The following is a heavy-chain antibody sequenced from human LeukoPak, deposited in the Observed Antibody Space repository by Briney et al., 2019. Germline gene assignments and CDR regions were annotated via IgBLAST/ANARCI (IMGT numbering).Heavy chain of an antibody. V-gene: IGHV3-23*01. CDR1: GFTFSTYA. J-gene: IGHJ4*02. Sequence: GGSLRLSCAASGFTFSTYAMSWVRQAPGKGLEWVSVVSGTGGRTYYADSVKGRFTISRDNSKNTLYLQMDSLRGEDTAVYYCAKDFRIGYSAHFDYWGQGALVTVSS. CDR3: AKDFRIGYSAHFDY. CDR2: VSGTGGRT. D-gene: IGHD2-21*01.